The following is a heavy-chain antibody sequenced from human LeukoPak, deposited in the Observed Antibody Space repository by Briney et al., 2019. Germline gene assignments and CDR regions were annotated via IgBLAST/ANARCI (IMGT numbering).Heavy chain of an antibody. CDR1: GFTFSTKS. CDR3: ASRDYFDY. Sequence: PERSLRLFCAVSGFTFSTKSMNWVRQAPGKGLEWVSYITADSGTTYYADYVKGRFNISRDNAKNPLYMQMNSLRDEYTAVYYCASRDYFDYWGQGPLVTVSS. CDR2: ITADSGTT. V-gene: IGHV3-48*02. J-gene: IGHJ4*02.